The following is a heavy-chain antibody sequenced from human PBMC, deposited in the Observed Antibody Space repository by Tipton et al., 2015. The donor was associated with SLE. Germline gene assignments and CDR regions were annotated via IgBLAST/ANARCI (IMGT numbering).Heavy chain of an antibody. D-gene: IGHD3-22*01. CDR1: GGSFSDYY. Sequence: TLSLSCAVNGGSFSDYYWSWIRQPPGKGLEWIVEINHSGSTNYNPSLKSRVTMSLDTSKNQFSLRLSSVTAADTAVYYCARGLNYYDTSAYYPFYYMDVWGKGTTVTVS. CDR2: INHSGST. V-gene: IGHV4-34*01. J-gene: IGHJ6*03. CDR3: ARGLNYYDTSAYYPFYYMDV.